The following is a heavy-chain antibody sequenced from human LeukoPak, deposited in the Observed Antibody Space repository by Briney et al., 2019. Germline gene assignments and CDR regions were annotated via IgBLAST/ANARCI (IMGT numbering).Heavy chain of an antibody. V-gene: IGHV3-23*01. CDR2: IGIGGGT. CDR3: ARGGGHDY. D-gene: IGHD2-15*01. CDR1: GFTFNTYA. J-gene: IGHJ4*02. Sequence: PGGSLRLSCAASGFTFNTYAMNWVRQAPGKGLEWVSTIGIGGGTFYADSVKGRFTISRDNSKSTVYLQMNSLRVDDTALYYCARGGGHDYWGQGTLVTAS.